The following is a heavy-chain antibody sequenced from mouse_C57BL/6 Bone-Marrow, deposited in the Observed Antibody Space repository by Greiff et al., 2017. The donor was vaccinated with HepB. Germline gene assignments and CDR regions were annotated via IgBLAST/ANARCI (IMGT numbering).Heavy chain of an antibody. D-gene: IGHD2-3*01. CDR1: GFNIKDDY. CDR2: IDPENGDT. J-gene: IGHJ4*01. V-gene: IGHV14-4*01. CDR3: TTDGYYPYYYAMDY. Sequence: EVQLQQSGAELVRPGASVKLSCTASGFNIKDDYMHWVKQRPEQGLEWIGWIDPENGDTEYASKFQGKATITADTSSNTAYLQLSSLTSEDTAVYYCTTDGYYPYYYAMDYWGQGTSVTVSS.